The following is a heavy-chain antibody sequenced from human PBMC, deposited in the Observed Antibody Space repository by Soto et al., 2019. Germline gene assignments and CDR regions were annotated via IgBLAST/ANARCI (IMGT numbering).Heavy chain of an antibody. D-gene: IGHD2-2*01. J-gene: IGHJ4*02. Sequence: QVQLQQWGAGLLKPSETLSLTCAVYGGSYSGYYWSWIRQPPGKGLEWIGEINHTGRTNYNPSLKALVTISVDTSKNQFSLKLSSVTVADTAVYYGARRVRAIPRYFDYWGQGTLVTVSS. CDR1: GGSYSGYY. CDR2: INHTGRT. CDR3: ARRVRAIPRYFDY. V-gene: IGHV4-34*02.